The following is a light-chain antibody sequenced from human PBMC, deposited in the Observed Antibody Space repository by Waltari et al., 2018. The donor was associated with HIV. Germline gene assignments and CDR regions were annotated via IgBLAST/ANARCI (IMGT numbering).Light chain of an antibody. J-gene: IGKJ2*01. CDR2: WAS. CDR1: QNLFYNGKTNDY. Sequence: DVVVTQSPDLLAVSVGERANDNRKSRQNLFYNGKTNDYLALYHQKPGQRPKLLIYWASTRQSGVPDRFSGGGSDADFALTIIRLHAEDVAVYYCQQYHSVPYTFGQRTKLDI. V-gene: IGKV4-1*01. CDR3: QQYHSVPYT.